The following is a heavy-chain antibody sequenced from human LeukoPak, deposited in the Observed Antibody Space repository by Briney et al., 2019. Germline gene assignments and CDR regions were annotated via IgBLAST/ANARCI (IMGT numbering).Heavy chain of an antibody. Sequence: GGTLRLSCAASGFTVSSNYMSWFRQAPGKGLERVSGISGSGIGGRTHYADSVKGRFTISRDNSKNTLYLQMNSLRVEDTAVYYCAKGRGQGFDYWGQGTLVTVSS. J-gene: IGHJ4*02. D-gene: IGHD3-10*01. V-gene: IGHV3-23*01. CDR1: GFTVSSNY. CDR3: AKGRGQGFDY. CDR2: ISGSGIGGRT.